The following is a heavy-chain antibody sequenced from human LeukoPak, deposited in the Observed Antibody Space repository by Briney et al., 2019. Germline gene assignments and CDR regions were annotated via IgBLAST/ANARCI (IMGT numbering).Heavy chain of an antibody. J-gene: IGHJ4*02. CDR1: GGSISSSSYY. Sequence: SETLSLTCTVSGGSISSSSYYWGWIRQPPGKGLEWLGCIYYSGSTYYNPSLKSRVTISVDTSKNQFSLKLSSVTAADTAVYYCARRGMAVAGTFDYWGQGTLVTVSS. CDR2: IYYSGST. CDR3: ARRGMAVAGTFDY. V-gene: IGHV4-39*01. D-gene: IGHD6-19*01.